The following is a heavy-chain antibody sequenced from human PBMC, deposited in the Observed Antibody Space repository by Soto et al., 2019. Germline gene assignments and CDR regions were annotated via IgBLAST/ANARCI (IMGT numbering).Heavy chain of an antibody. V-gene: IGHV3-23*01. J-gene: IGHJ6*02. D-gene: IGHD3-9*01. Sequence: EVQLLESGGGLVQPGGSLRLSCAASGFTFSSYAMTWVRQAPGKGLEWVSSISGSGDSAYYADSVKGRFTISRDNSKKTLYLQMSSLRAEDTAVYYCAKEGYFGYYYGLDVWGQGTTVTVSS. CDR1: GFTFSSYA. CDR2: ISGSGDSA. CDR3: AKEGYFGYYYGLDV.